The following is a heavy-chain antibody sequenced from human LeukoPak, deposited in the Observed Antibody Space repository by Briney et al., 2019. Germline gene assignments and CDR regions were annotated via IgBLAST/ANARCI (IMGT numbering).Heavy chain of an antibody. D-gene: IGHD3-10*01. CDR2: IRYDGSNK. CDR3: ARIGSGSYYPDY. V-gene: IGHV3-33*01. J-gene: IGHJ4*02. Sequence: GRSLRLSCTASGFTFSSFGVHWVRQAPGKGLEWVAVIRYDGSNKYYADSVKGRFTISRDNSKNTLYLQMNSLRADDTAVYYCARIGSGSYYPDYWGQGTLVTVSS. CDR1: GFTFSSFG.